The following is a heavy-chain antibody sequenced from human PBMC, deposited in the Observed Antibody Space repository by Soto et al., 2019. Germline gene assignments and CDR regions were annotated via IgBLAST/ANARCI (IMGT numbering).Heavy chain of an antibody. CDR2: FDPEGGDT. J-gene: IGHJ6*02. CDR3: VRVKRQGGTWHNSYCMDV. V-gene: IGHV1-24*01. D-gene: IGHD1-1*01. CDR1: GYTLSEFS. Sequence: QVQMVQSGAEVKKPGASVKVSCKVFGYTLSEFSLHWVRQAPGKGLEWMGGFDPEGGDTTYAQKFQGRLTMTEDTTAETSXMELRRLRFEDTAMYYCVRVKRQGGTWHNSYCMDVWGQGTTVTVSS.